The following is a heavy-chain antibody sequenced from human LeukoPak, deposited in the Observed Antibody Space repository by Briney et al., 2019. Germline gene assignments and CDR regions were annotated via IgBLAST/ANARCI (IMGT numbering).Heavy chain of an antibody. J-gene: IGHJ4*02. CDR1: GFTFSNYW. CDR2: IKYDGSST. V-gene: IGHV3-74*01. CDR3: ARGARKGDDYGGFFDY. D-gene: IGHD4-23*01. Sequence: GGSLRLSCEASGFTFSNYWMHWVRQGPGKGLVWVSRIKYDGSSTNYADSVKGRFTISRDNSKNTLYLQMNSLRPEDTAVYYCARGARKGDDYGGFFDYWGQGTLVTVSS.